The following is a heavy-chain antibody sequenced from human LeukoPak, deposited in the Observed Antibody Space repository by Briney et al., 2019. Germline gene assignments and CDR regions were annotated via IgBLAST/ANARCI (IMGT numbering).Heavy chain of an antibody. CDR2: INHSGCST. J-gene: IGHJ1*01. CDR1: GYTFTSYY. D-gene: IGHD3-3*01. Sequence: ASVKVSCKASGYTFTSYYMHWVRQAPGQGLEWMGIINHSGCSTSYAQKFQGRVTMTRDTSTSTVYMELSSLRSEDTAVYYCARTNKGIFGVVTARRGYFQHWGQGTLVTVSS. V-gene: IGHV1-46*01. CDR3: ARTNKGIFGVVTARRGYFQH.